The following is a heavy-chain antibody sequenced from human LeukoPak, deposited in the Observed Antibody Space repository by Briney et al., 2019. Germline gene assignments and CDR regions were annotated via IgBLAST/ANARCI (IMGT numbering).Heavy chain of an antibody. CDR1: GGSISSYY. V-gene: IGHV4-4*07. CDR2: IYTSGST. Sequence: PSETLSLTCTVSGGSISSYYWSWIRQPAGKGLEWIGRIYTSGSTNYNPSLKSRVTMSVDTSKNQFSLKLSSVTAADTAVYYCARGPIYDFWSGYYFDYWGQGTLVTVSS. D-gene: IGHD3-3*01. J-gene: IGHJ4*02. CDR3: ARGPIYDFWSGYYFDY.